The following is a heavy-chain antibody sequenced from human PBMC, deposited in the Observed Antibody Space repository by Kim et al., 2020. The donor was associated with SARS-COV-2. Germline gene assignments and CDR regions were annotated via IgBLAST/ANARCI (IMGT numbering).Heavy chain of an antibody. J-gene: IGHJ4*02. D-gene: IGHD1-20*01. CDR3: ARLRSNWNDFPFDY. CDR2: IYYSGST. V-gene: IGHV4-39*01. CDR1: GGSISSSSYY. Sequence: SETLSLTCTVSGGSISSSSYYWGWIRQPPGKGLEWIGSIYYSGSTYYNPSLKSRVTISVDTSKNQFSLKLSSVTAADTAVYYCARLRSNWNDFPFDYWGQGTLVTVSS.